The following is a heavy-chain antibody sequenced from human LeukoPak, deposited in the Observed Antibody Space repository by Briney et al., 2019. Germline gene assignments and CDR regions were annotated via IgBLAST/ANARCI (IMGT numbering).Heavy chain of an antibody. CDR2: IRYDGSNK. J-gene: IGHJ4*02. CDR3: AKDTSYGDYAPYYFDY. V-gene: IGHV3-30*02. D-gene: IGHD4-17*01. CDR1: GITFSSNG. Sequence: GGSLRLSCAASGITFSSNGMHWVRQAPGKGLEWVAFIRYDGSNKYYADSVKGRFTISRDNSKNTLYLQMNSLRAEDTAVYYCAKDTSYGDYAPYYFDYWGQGTLVTVSS.